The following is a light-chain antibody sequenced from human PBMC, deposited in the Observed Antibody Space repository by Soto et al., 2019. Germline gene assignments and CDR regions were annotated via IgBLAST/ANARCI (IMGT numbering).Light chain of an antibody. V-gene: IGLV1-47*01. J-gene: IGLJ3*02. CDR3: AVWDNSMTAWV. CDR2: RDG. CDR1: SSNIGSHY. Sequence: QAVVTQAPSVSGTPGQRVTISCSGSSSNIGSHYVYWYQHFPGTAPRLLIFRDGQRPSGVPARFFGSKSDTSASLAITGLRSEDEAHYYCAVWDNSMTAWVFGGGTKLTVL.